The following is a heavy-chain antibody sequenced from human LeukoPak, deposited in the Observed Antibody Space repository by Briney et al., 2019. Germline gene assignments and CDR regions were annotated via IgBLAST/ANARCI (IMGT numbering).Heavy chain of an antibody. CDR1: GFTFSSYS. D-gene: IGHD3-22*01. CDR2: ISSSSSNI. J-gene: IGHJ6*04. Sequence: GGSLRLSCAASGFTFSSYSMNWARQAPGKGLEWVSSISSSSSNIYYADSVKGRFTISRDNAKNSLYLQMNSLRAEDTAVYYCARGPTMKMDVWGKGTTVTVSS. CDR3: ARGPTMKMDV. V-gene: IGHV3-21*01.